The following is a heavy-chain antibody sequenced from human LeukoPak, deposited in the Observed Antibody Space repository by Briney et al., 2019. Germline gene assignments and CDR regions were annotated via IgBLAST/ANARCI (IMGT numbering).Heavy chain of an antibody. J-gene: IGHJ4*02. CDR1: GFTFSSYG. V-gene: IGHV3-33*01. Sequence: SGGSLRLSCAASGFTFSSYGMHWVRQAPGKGLEWVALIWYDGSNKYYTDSVKGRLTISRDNSKNTLYFQMNSLRAEDTAIYYCAREGPRGNSQFDYWGQGTLVTVSS. D-gene: IGHD2/OR15-2a*01. CDR2: IWYDGSNK. CDR3: AREGPRGNSQFDY.